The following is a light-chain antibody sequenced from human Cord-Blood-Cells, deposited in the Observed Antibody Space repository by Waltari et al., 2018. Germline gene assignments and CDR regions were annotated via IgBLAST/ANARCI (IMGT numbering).Light chain of an antibody. J-gene: IGKJ1*01. CDR1: QVISSY. Sequence: AIRMTQSPSSFSASTGDRVTIPCCASQVISSYLAWYQQKPGKAPKLLIYAASTLQSGVPSRFSGSGSGTDFTLTISCLQSEDFATYYCQQYYSYPRTFGQGTKVEIK. V-gene: IGKV1-8*01. CDR2: AAS. CDR3: QQYYSYPRT.